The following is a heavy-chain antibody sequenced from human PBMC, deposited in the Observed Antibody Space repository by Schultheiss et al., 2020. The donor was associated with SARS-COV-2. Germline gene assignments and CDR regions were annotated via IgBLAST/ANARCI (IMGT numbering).Heavy chain of an antibody. CDR3: ARDGRTMTYFDY. V-gene: IGHV4-61*08. CDR2: IYYSGST. CDR1: GGSISSGGYY. J-gene: IGHJ4*02. Sequence: GSLRLSCTVSGGSISSGGYYWSWIRQHPGKGLEWIGYIYYSGSTNYNPSLKSRVTISVDTSKNQFSLKLSSVTAADTAVYYCARDGRTMTYFDYWGQGTLVTVSS. D-gene: IGHD3-3*01.